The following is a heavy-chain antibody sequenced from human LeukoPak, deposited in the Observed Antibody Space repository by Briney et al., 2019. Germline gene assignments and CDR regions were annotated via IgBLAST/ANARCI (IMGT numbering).Heavy chain of an antibody. J-gene: IGHJ4*02. V-gene: IGHV3-23*01. CDR2: ISGSGGST. D-gene: IGHD2-21*02. Sequence: GGSLRLSCAASGFTFSSYAMNWVRQAPGKGLEWVSAISGSGGSTYYADSVKGRFTISRDNSKNTLYLQMNSLRAEDTAVYYCAKGEVVTAIPGSFDYWGQGTLVTVSS. CDR3: AKGEVVTAIPGSFDY. CDR1: GFTFSSYA.